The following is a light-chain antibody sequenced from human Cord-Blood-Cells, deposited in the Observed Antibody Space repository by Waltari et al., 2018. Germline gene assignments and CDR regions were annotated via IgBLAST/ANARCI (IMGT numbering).Light chain of an antibody. Sequence: DIEMTQPPSSLSASVGDRVTITCRASQSISSYLNCYQQKPGNAPKLLIYAASSLQSGVPSRFSGSGSGTDFTLTISSLQPEDFAAYYCQPSYSTPITFGQGTRLEIK. J-gene: IGKJ5*01. V-gene: IGKV1-39*01. CDR3: QPSYSTPIT. CDR1: QSISSY. CDR2: AAS.